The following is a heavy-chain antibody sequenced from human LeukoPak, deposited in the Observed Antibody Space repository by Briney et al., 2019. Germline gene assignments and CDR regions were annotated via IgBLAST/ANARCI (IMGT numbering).Heavy chain of an antibody. J-gene: IGHJ4*02. CDR2: ISGSGDST. CDR3: AKDQMATIHY. V-gene: IGHV3-23*01. D-gene: IGHD5-24*01. Sequence: GGSLRLSCTTSGFTFTNYGINWVRQAPGKGLEWVSTISGSGDSTSYADSVKGRFTISRDSSKNTLYLQMNSLRVEDTAVYYCAKDQMATIHYWGQGTLVTVSS. CDR1: GFTFTNYG.